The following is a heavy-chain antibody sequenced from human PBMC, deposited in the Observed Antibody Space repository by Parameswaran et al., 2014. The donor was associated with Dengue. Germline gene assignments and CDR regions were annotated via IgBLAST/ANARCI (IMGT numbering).Heavy chain of an antibody. Sequence: VRQMPGKGLEWVSYISSSGSTIYYADSVKGRFTISRDNAKNSLYLQMNSLRAEDTAVYYCARERVGPGGSYYYYYYGMDVWGQGTTVTVSS. J-gene: IGHJ6*02. D-gene: IGHD3-10*01. CDR3: ARERVGPGGSYYYYYYGMDV. V-gene: IGHV3-48*03. CDR2: ISSSGSTI.